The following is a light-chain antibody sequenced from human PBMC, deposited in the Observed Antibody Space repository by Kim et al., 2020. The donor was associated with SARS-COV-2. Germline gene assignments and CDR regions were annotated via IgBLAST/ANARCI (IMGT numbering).Light chain of an antibody. V-gene: IGKV3-20*01. J-gene: IGKJ1*01. Sequence: SPGERATLSCRASQSVSRNYLAWYQQKPGQAPRLLMYGASTRATGIPDRFSGSGSGTDFTLTISRLEPEDFAVYYCQQYVSSPRTFGQGTKVDIK. CDR2: GAS. CDR3: QQYVSSPRT. CDR1: QSVSRNY.